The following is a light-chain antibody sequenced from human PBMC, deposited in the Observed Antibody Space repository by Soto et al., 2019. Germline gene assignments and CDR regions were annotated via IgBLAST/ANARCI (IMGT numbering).Light chain of an antibody. CDR3: MQATHFPLT. Sequence: DIVMTQTPLSSTVTLGQPASISCRSSHSLVHSDGNTYLSWLQQRPGQPPRHLLYKISNRFSGVTDSFRGSGAGPDFTLKISRVETEDVAVYYCMQATHFPLTFGGGTKVEIK. V-gene: IGKV2-24*01. CDR1: HSLVHSDGNTY. J-gene: IGKJ4*02. CDR2: KIS.